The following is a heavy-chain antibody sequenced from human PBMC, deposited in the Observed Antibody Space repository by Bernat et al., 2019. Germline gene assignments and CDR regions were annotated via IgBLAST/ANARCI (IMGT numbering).Heavy chain of an antibody. Sequence: QVQLQESGPGLVKPSQTLSLTCTVSGGSISSGDYYWSWIRQPPGKGLEWIGYIYYSGSTYYNPSLKSRVTISVDTSKNQFSLKLSSVTAADTAVYYCARGHYYDSSGYPYNWLDPWGQGTLVTVSS. CDR2: IYYSGST. D-gene: IGHD3-22*01. CDR3: ARGHYYDSSGYPYNWLDP. CDR1: GGSISSGDYY. J-gene: IGHJ5*02. V-gene: IGHV4-30-4*01.